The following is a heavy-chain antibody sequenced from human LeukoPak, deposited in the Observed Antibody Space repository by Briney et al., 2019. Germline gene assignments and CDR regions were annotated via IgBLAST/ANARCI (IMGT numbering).Heavy chain of an antibody. D-gene: IGHD4-23*01. V-gene: IGHV3-21*01. CDR1: GFTFSSYS. Sequence: GGSLRLSCAASGFTFSSYSMNWVRQAPGKGLEWVSSISSSSSYIYYADSVKGRFTIFRDNAKNSLYLQMNSLRAEDTAVYYCARLVDYGGNFFDYWGQGPLVTVSS. J-gene: IGHJ4*02. CDR2: ISSSSSYI. CDR3: ARLVDYGGNFFDY.